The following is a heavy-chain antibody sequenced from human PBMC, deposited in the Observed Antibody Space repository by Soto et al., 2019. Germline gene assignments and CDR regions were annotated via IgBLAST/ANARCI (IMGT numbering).Heavy chain of an antibody. D-gene: IGHD4-4*01. CDR2: IRSITDGGTT. J-gene: IGHJ6*02. V-gene: IGHV3-15*01. CDR3: TTAPTTVFYHGIDV. CDR1: GFTFYKAT. Sequence: PGGSLRLSCAASGFTFYKATMSWVRQAPGKGLEWVGRIRSITDGGTTDDAAPVKGRFTISRDDSQNTLFLQMNSLKTEDTAVYYCTTAPTTVFYHGIDVWGQGTTVTVSS.